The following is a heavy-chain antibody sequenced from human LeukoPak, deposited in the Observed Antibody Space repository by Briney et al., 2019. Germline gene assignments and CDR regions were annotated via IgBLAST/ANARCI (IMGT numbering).Heavy chain of an antibody. CDR1: GFTFSGSA. CDR2: IRSTANGYAT. CDR3: TGNYYGSGSYADFDP. Sequence: GGSLRLSCAASGFTFSGSALHWVRQASGKGLEWVGRIRSTANGYATAYAASVKGRFTISRDDSKNTAYLQMDSLKTEDTAVYYCTGNYYGSGSYADFDPWGQGTLVTVSS. D-gene: IGHD3-10*01. J-gene: IGHJ5*02. V-gene: IGHV3-73*01.